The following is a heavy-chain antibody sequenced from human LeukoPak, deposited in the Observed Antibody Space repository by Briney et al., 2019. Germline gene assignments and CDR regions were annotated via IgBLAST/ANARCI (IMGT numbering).Heavy chain of an antibody. J-gene: IGHJ6*03. CDR1: GFTFSSYE. Sequence: PGGSLRLSCAASGFTFSSYEMNWVRQAPGKGLEWVSYISSSSSTIYYADSVKGRFTISRDNAKNSLYLQMNSLRAEDTAVYYCARVVRGVSYYMDVWGKGTTVTVSS. D-gene: IGHD3-10*01. V-gene: IGHV3-48*03. CDR3: ARVVRGVSYYMDV. CDR2: ISSSSSTI.